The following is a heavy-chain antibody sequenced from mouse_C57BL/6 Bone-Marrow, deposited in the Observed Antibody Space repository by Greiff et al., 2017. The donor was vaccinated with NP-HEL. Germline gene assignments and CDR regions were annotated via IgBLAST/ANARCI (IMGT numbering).Heavy chain of an antibody. J-gene: IGHJ1*03. D-gene: IGHD1-1*01. Sequence: VQLQQPGAELVRPGTSVKLSCKASGYTFTSYWMHWVKQRPGPGLEWIGVIDPSDSYTNYNQKFKGKATLTVDTSSSTAYMQLSSLTSEDSAVYFCARNYGSSYGYFDVWGTGTTVTVSS. CDR1: GYTFTSYW. V-gene: IGHV1-59*01. CDR3: ARNYGSSYGYFDV. CDR2: IDPSDSYT.